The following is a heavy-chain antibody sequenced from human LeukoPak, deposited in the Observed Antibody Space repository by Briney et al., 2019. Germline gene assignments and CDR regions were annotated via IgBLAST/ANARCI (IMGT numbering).Heavy chain of an antibody. CDR3: VRGLYCSGGSCRFDY. CDR1: GGSFSDYY. Sequence: SETLSLTCAVYGGSFSDYYWSWIRQPPGKGLEWIGEINHSGSTNYNPSLKSRVTISVDTSKNQFSLKLSSVTAADTAVCYCVRGLYCSGGSCRFDYWGQGTLVTVSS. CDR2: INHSGST. J-gene: IGHJ4*02. D-gene: IGHD2-15*01. V-gene: IGHV4-34*01.